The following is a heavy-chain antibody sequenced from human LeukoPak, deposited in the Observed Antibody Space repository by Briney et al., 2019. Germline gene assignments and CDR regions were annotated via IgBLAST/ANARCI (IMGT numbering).Heavy chain of an antibody. CDR1: GYTFTSYA. J-gene: IGHJ4*02. CDR2: INAGNGNT. Sequence: GASVKVSCKASGYTFTSYAMHWVRQAPGQRLEWMGWINAGNGNTKYSQKFQGRVTITRDTSASTAYMELSSLRSEDTAVYYCASAVDTAMAWVPGGYWGQGTLVTVSS. CDR3: ASAVDTAMAWVPGGY. D-gene: IGHD5-18*01. V-gene: IGHV1-3*01.